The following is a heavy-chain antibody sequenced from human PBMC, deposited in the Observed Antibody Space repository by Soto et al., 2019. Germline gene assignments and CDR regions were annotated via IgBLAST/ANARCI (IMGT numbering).Heavy chain of an antibody. Sequence: PGGSLRLSCAASGFTFSSYAMSWVRQAPGKGLEWVSAISGSGGSTYYADSVKGRFTISRDNSKNTLYLQMNSLRAEDTAVYYCAKDNTYNNQSKYRNGPYYFAYWGQGTLVTVSS. D-gene: IGHD3-10*01. J-gene: IGHJ4*02. CDR2: ISGSGGST. CDR3: AKDNTYNNQSKYRNGPYYFAY. CDR1: GFTFSSYA. V-gene: IGHV3-23*01.